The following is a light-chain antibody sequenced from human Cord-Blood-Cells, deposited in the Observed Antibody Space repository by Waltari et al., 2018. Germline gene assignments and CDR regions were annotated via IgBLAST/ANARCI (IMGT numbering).Light chain of an antibody. CDR3: SSYTSSSVV. Sequence: QSALTQPASVSRSPGQSITISCTGTSSDVGGYNYVSCYQQHPGKAPKLMIYDVSNRPSGVSNRFSGSKSGNTASLTISGLQAEDEADYYCSSYTSSSVVFGGGTKLTVL. CDR1: SSDVGGYNY. CDR2: DVS. J-gene: IGLJ2*01. V-gene: IGLV2-14*01.